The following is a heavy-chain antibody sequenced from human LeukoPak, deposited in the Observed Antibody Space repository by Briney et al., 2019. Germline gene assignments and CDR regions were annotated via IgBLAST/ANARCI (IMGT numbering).Heavy chain of an antibody. D-gene: IGHD1-26*01. J-gene: IGHJ4*02. CDR1: GFTFSSYE. V-gene: IGHV3-48*03. Sequence: PGGSLRLSCAASGFTFSSYEMNWVRQAPGKGLEWVSYISSSGSTIYYADSVKGRFTISRDNAKNSLYLQMNSLRAEDTAVYYCARSPRGYYSLDYWGQGTLVTVSS. CDR2: ISSSGSTI. CDR3: ARSPRGYYSLDY.